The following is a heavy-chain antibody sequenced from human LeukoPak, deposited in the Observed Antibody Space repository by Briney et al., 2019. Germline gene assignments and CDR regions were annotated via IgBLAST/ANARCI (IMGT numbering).Heavy chain of an antibody. CDR2: IRYDGSNK. D-gene: IGHD3-3*01. Sequence: PGGSLRLSCAASGFTFSSYGMHWVRQAPGKGLEWVAFIRYDGSNKYYADSVKGRFTISRDNSKNTLYLQMNSLRAEDTAVYYCARGGAFGFDAFDIWGQGTMVTVSS. J-gene: IGHJ3*02. V-gene: IGHV3-30*02. CDR1: GFTFSSYG. CDR3: ARGGAFGFDAFDI.